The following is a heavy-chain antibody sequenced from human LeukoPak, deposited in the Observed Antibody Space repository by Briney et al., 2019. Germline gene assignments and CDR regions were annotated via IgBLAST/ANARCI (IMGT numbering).Heavy chain of an antibody. V-gene: IGHV3-53*01. CDR2: IYSGGST. CDR3: AKDQDIVVVPGQFFDY. D-gene: IGHD2-2*01. Sequence: PGGSLRLSCAASGFTVSSNYMSWVRQAPGKGLEWVSVIYSGGSTYYADSVKGRFTISRDNSKNTLYLQMNSLRAEDTAVYYCAKDQDIVVVPGQFFDYWGQGTLVTVSS. CDR1: GFTVSSNY. J-gene: IGHJ4*02.